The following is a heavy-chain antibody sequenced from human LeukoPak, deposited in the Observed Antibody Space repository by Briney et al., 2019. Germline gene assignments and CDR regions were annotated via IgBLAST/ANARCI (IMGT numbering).Heavy chain of an antibody. Sequence: PGGSLRLSCAASGFTFSSYAIHWVRQAPGKGLECLIFISYDGSEKYYSDSVRGRFTISRDNSKNTLYLQIISLRAEDTAIYYCARNKHDSSGKIFDYWGQGTLVTVSS. D-gene: IGHD3-22*01. CDR3: ARNKHDSSGKIFDY. V-gene: IGHV3-30-3*01. CDR2: ISYDGSEK. CDR1: GFTFSSYA. J-gene: IGHJ4*02.